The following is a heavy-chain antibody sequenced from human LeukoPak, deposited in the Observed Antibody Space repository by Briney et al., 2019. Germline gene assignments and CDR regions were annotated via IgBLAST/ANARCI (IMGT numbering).Heavy chain of an antibody. Sequence: PSETLSLTCTVSGGSISSGSYYWGWIRQPPGKGLEWIGSIYYSGSTYYNPSLKSRVTISVDTSKNQFSLKLSSVTAADTAVYYCARHSFRSGYRLVPRRKSNAFDIWGQGTMVTVSS. CDR2: IYYSGST. J-gene: IGHJ3*02. V-gene: IGHV4-39*01. D-gene: IGHD3-3*01. CDR3: ARHSFRSGYRLVPRRKSNAFDI. CDR1: GGSISSGSYY.